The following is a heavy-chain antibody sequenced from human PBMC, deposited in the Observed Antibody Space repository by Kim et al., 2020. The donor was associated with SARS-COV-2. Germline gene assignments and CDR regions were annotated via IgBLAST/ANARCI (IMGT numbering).Heavy chain of an antibody. J-gene: IGHJ4*02. Sequence: VDYTYYADSVKGRFTISRDNSGNTLYLQMNRLGAGDAAIYYCGKDKLPYYWGQGTQVTVSS. D-gene: IGHD2-15*01. CDR2: VDYT. V-gene: IGHV3-23*01. CDR3: GKDKLPYY.